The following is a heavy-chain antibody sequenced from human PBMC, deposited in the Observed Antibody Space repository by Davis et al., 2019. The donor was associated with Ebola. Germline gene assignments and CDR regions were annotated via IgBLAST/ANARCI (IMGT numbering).Heavy chain of an antibody. Sequence: PSETLSLTCTISDDSISGHYWNWFRQPPGKGLECIGSIHYSGSATYNPSLKSRVTISVDTSKNQFSLKLNSLSAADTAVYYCAERGGSVWGQGTLVTVSS. V-gene: IGHV4-59*11. J-gene: IGHJ4*02. D-gene: IGHD3-16*01. CDR1: DDSISGHY. CDR2: IHYSGSA. CDR3: AERGGSV.